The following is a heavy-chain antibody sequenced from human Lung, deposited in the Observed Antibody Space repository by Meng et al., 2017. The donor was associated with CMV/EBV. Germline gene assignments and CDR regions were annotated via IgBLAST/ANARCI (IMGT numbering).Heavy chain of an antibody. D-gene: IGHD3-16*01. J-gene: IGHJ4*02. CDR3: ASDVIGGQNY. V-gene: IGHV1-3*01. CDR2: IYAGSGDT. Sequence: SCQASGHSFPTYALHWVRQAPGQSLEWMGRIYAGSGDTKYSPRFQGRLTFTRDTSVNTVYMDLSSLTSEDTAVYYCASDVIGGQNYWGQGTLVTVSS. CDR1: GHSFPTYA.